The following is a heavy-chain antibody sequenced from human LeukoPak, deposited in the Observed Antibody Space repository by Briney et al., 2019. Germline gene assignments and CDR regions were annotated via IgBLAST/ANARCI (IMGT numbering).Heavy chain of an antibody. Sequence: GASVTVSCKASDYTFTNYDITWVRQAPGQGLEWMGWISAYNGNTNYAQKLQGRVTMATDTSTSTAYMELRSLRSDDTAVYFCARGGMSDYWGQGTLVTVSS. CDR3: ARGGMSDY. CDR2: ISAYNGNT. J-gene: IGHJ4*02. D-gene: IGHD3-16*01. CDR1: DYTFTNYD. V-gene: IGHV1-18*01.